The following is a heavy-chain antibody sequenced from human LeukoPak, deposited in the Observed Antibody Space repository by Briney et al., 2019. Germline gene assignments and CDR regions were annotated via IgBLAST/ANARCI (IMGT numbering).Heavy chain of an antibody. CDR2: INSVGSAM. D-gene: IGHD3-10*01. CDR1: GFTFSSHS. Sequence: PGGSLRLSCAASGFTFSSHSMTWVRQAPGEGLEWISYINSVGSAMYYADSVKGRFAISRDNAKNSLSLQMDNLRGEDTAVYFCARFCGSGSWEFDPWGQGTLVTVSS. J-gene: IGHJ5*02. CDR3: ARFCGSGSWEFDP. V-gene: IGHV3-48*01.